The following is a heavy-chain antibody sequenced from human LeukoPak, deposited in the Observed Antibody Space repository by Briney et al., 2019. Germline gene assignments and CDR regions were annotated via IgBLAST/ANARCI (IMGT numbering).Heavy chain of an antibody. Sequence: PGGSLRLSCAASGFIFSSYAMHWVRQAPGKGLEWVAVISYDGSNKYYADSVKGRFTISRDNSKNTLYLQMNSLRAEDTAVYYCARTWDTAMVYDYWGQGTLVTVSS. CDR3: ARTWDTAMVYDY. CDR2: ISYDGSNK. D-gene: IGHD5-18*01. CDR1: GFIFSSYA. J-gene: IGHJ4*02. V-gene: IGHV3-30*04.